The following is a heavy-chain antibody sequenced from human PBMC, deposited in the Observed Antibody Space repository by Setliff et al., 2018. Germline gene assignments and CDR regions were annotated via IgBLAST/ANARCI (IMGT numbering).Heavy chain of an antibody. Sequence: PSETLSLTCTVSSGSIINYYWSWIRQPPGRPLEWIGYIKYDGTTDYNPSLDSRVIMSVDTSKNQFSLKLKSVTAADTAMYYCARGCAAGACYSDYYYYMDVWGKGTTVPVSS. CDR1: SGSIINYY. V-gene: IGHV4-59*01. CDR3: ARGCAAGACYSDYYYYMDV. J-gene: IGHJ6*03. CDR2: IKYDGTT. D-gene: IGHD2-15*01.